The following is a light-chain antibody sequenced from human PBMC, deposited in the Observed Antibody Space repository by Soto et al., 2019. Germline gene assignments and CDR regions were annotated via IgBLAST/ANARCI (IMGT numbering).Light chain of an antibody. CDR2: GAS. CDR3: QQHGTSLA. J-gene: IGKJ2*01. CDR1: QSVISNN. V-gene: IGKV3-20*01. Sequence: DIVLTQSPGTLSLSPGDRATLSCRASQSVISNNLAWYQQKPGQAPRLLIYGASIRLTGTPDKFSGSGSGTDFTLTISRLEPEDFAVYYCQQHGTSLAFGQGTNVEIK.